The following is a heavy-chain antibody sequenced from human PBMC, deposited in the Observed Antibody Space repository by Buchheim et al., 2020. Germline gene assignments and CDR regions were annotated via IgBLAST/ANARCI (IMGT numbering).Heavy chain of an antibody. CDR3: ARVKTPYSEASGYYYEGFDY. CDR1: GFSLSTSGMC. D-gene: IGHD3-22*01. CDR2: IDWDDNK. J-gene: IGHJ4*02. Sequence: QVTLRESGPALVKPTQTLTLTCTFSGFSLSTSGMCVGWIRQPPGKALEWLALIDWDDNKYSSTSLKTRLTISKDPSSNQVVLTMTNMDPVDTATYYWARVKTPYSEASGYYYEGFDYWGQGTL. V-gene: IGHV2-70*01.